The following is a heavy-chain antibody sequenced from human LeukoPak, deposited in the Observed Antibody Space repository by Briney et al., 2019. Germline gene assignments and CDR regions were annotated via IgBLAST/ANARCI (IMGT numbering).Heavy chain of an antibody. J-gene: IGHJ4*02. CDR2: IYYSGST. Sequence: PSETLTLTCTLSGGSISIYYWSWIRQPPGKGLEWIGYIYYSGSTNYNPSLKSRVTISGDTSKNQFSLKLSSVTAADTAVYYCARGFGDYYYFDYWGQGTLVTVSS. V-gene: IGHV4-59*01. CDR3: ARGFGDYYYFDY. CDR1: GGSISIYY. D-gene: IGHD2-21*01.